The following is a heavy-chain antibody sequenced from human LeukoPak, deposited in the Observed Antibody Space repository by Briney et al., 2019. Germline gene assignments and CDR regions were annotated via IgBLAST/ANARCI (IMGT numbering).Heavy chain of an antibody. V-gene: IGHV4-31*03. CDR2: IYYSGST. D-gene: IGHD2-15*01. J-gene: IGHJ4*02. Sequence: SETLSLTCTVSGGSISTSIFYWNWIRQHPGKGLEWIGYIYYSGSTYYNPSLKSRVTISVDTSKNQFSLNLNSVTAADTAVYYCASGREVTATLPYWGQGTLVTVSS. CDR1: GGSISTSIFY. CDR3: ASGREVTATLPY.